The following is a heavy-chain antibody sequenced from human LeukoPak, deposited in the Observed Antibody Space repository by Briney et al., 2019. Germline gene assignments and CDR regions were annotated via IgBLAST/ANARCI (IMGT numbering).Heavy chain of an antibody. CDR3: ARRVEYSSSPIDH. CDR1: GFTCNNYA. V-gene: IGHV3-23*01. CDR2: ISSSGGNT. J-gene: IGHJ4*02. Sequence: GGSLRLSCAAAGFTCNNYAMSWVRQAPGKGLVLVSTISSSGGNTYHADSVKGRFTTSRDNSKNTLYLQMNSLRAEDTAVYYCARRVEYSSSPIDHWGQGTLVTVSS. D-gene: IGHD6-6*01.